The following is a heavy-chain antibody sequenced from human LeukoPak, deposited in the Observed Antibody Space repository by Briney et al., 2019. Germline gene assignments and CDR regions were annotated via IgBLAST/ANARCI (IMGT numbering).Heavy chain of an antibody. CDR1: GGTFSSYA. V-gene: IGHV1-69*04. Sequence: SVKVSCKASGGTFSSYAIRWVRQAPGQGLEWMGRIIPILGIANYAQKFQGRVTITADKSTSTAYMELSSLRSEDTAVYYCARGPLQAAAGTADYYYMDVWGKGTTVTVSS. CDR2: IIPILGIA. CDR3: ARGPLQAAAGTADYYYMDV. D-gene: IGHD6-13*01. J-gene: IGHJ6*03.